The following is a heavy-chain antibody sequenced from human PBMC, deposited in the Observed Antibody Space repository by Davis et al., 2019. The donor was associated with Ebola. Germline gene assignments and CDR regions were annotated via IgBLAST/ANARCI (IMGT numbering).Heavy chain of an antibody. CDR2: INAGNGNT. D-gene: IGHD3-22*01. CDR3: ARWGLGHSYDTSGYYSFDY. V-gene: IGHV1-3*01. CDR1: GYTFTSYA. J-gene: IGHJ4*02. Sequence: AASVKVSCKTSGYTFTSYAMHWVRQAPGQRLEWMGWINAGNGNTKYSQKFQGRVTITRDTSASTAYMDLSSLRSEDTAVYYCARWGLGHSYDTSGYYSFDYWGQGTLVTVSS.